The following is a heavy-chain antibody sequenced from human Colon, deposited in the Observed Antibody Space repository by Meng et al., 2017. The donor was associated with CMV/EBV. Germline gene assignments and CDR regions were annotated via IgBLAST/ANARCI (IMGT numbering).Heavy chain of an antibody. V-gene: IGHV4-59*13. CDR1: GGSISGFY. CDR2: VYYTGRT. D-gene: IGHD4/OR15-4a*01. J-gene: IGHJ5*02. CDR3: AKEGADNWFDP. Sequence: SETLSLTCTVSGGSISGFYWTWIRQPPGKGLEYIGYVYYTGRTNYSPSLKSRVTMSLDTSTNQFSLNLSSVTAADTAVYYCAKEGADNWFDPWGPGIQVTVSS.